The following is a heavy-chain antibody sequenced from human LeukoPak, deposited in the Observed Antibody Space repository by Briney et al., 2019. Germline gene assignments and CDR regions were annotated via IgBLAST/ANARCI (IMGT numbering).Heavy chain of an antibody. CDR2: IYTSGST. Sequence: LETLSLTCTVSGGPITTYCWSWIRQPAGKGLQWIGRIYTSGSTNYNPSLKSRVTMSVDTSKNQFSLKVNSVTAADTAVYYCARDYSLAAAPRDAFAIWGQGTMVTVSS. CDR1: GGPITTYC. CDR3: ARDYSLAAAPRDAFAI. D-gene: IGHD6-13*01. V-gene: IGHV4-4*07. J-gene: IGHJ3*02.